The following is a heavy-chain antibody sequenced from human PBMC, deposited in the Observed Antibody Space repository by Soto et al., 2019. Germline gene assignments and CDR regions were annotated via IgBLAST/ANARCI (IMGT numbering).Heavy chain of an antibody. CDR1: GFTFNHYA. V-gene: IGHV3-23*01. CDR3: AKGRGGSGSLTPRVDF. J-gene: IGHJ4*02. D-gene: IGHD3-10*01. Sequence: EVPLLESGGGLVQPGGSLRLSCAASGFTFNHYALPWVRQAPGKGLEWVSAISGGGDTTSYADSVKGRFTVSRDGSKNTRYLQMSSLRAEDTALYYCAKGRGGSGSLTPRVDFWGQGTLVTVSS. CDR2: ISGGGDTT.